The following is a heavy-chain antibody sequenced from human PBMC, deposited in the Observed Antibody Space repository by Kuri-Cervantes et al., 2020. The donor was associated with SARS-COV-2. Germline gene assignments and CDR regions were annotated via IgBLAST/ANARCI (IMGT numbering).Heavy chain of an antibody. CDR2: IYYSGST. D-gene: IGHD3-3*01. CDR3: ARADSDFWSGGRRYYFDY. J-gene: IGHJ4*02. CDR1: GGSISSGGYY. Sequence: LRLSCTVSGGSISSGGYYWSWIRQHPGKGLEWIGYIYYSGSTYYDPSLKSRVTISVDTSKNQFSLKLSSVTAADTAVYYCARADSDFWSGGRRYYFDYWGQGTLVTVSS. V-gene: IGHV4-31*03.